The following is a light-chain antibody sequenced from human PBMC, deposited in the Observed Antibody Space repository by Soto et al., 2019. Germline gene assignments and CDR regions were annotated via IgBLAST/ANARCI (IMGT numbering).Light chain of an antibody. V-gene: IGKV1-39*01. J-gene: IGKJ5*01. CDR1: QSISSY. CDR2: AAS. Sequence: DIQMTQSPSSLSASVGDRFTITCRASQSISSYLNWYQQKPGKAPKLLIYAASSLQSGVPSRFSGSGSGTDFTLTISGLQPEDLATYYCQSYNTARPTFGQGTRLEIK. CDR3: QSYNTARPT.